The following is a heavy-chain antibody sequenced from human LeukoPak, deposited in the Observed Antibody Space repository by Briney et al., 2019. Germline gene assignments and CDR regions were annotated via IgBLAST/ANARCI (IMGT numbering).Heavy chain of an antibody. V-gene: IGHV1-2*02. Sequence: ASVKVSCKASGYTFTGYYMHWVRQAPGQGLEWMGWINPNSGGTNYAQKLQGRVTMTTDTSTSTAYMELRSLRSDDTAVYYCARDLSSTSCYRGCDPWGQGTLVTVSS. CDR2: INPNSGGT. CDR3: ARDLSSTSCYRGCDP. D-gene: IGHD2-2*02. CDR1: GYTFTGYY. J-gene: IGHJ5*02.